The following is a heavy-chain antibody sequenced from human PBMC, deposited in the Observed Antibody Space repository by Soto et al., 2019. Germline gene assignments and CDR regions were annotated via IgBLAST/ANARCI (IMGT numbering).Heavy chain of an antibody. CDR1: GFSFSDHF. V-gene: IGHV3-72*01. D-gene: IGHD2-8*01. J-gene: IGHJ4*02. CDR3: ACIRGTFDS. Sequence: PGGSLRLSCAASGFSFSDHFMDWVRQAPGKGLQWVGRIQTKRQTYITEYAASLEGRFSISRDDSKNSLYLQVNRLKTEDTAVYFCACIRGTFDSWGQGTLVTVSS. CDR2: IQTKRQTYIT.